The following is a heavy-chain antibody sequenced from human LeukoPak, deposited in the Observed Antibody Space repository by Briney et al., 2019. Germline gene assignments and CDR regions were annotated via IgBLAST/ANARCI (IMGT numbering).Heavy chain of an antibody. CDR3: ARDGTAAGLYFDL. CDR2: IRQDGGEK. CDR1: GFAFTDYW. Sequence: GSLGLSCAVSGFAFTDYWMNWVRQAPGKGLEWVASIRQDGGEKYYVDSVKGRFTISRDNTKNSLYLQMSALRAEDTAVYYCARDGTAAGLYFDLWGQGTLVTVSS. V-gene: IGHV3-7*01. D-gene: IGHD6-13*01. J-gene: IGHJ4*01.